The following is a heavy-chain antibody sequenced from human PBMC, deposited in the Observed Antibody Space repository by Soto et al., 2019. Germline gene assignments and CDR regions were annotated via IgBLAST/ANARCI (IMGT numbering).Heavy chain of an antibody. CDR3: ARVGGSGNYYYYGMDV. J-gene: IGHJ6*02. V-gene: IGHV1-46*01. Sequence: ASVKVSCKASGGTLSSYAISWVRQAPGQGLEWMGGINPSGGSTSYAQKFQGRVTMTRDTSTSTVYMELSSLRSEDTAVYYCARVGGSGNYYYYGMDVWGQGTTVTVSS. CDR2: INPSGGST. D-gene: IGHD3-16*01. CDR1: GGTLSSYA.